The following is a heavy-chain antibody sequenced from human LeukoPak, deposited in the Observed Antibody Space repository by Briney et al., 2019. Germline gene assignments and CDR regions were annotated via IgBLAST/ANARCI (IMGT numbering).Heavy chain of an antibody. Sequence: ASVKVSCKASGYTFTSYYMHWVRQAPGQGLEWMGLIKPTGGGTIYAEKFQGRVIMTRDTSASTVYMELGSLTSEDTAVYYCARGDSGSYYYWGQGTLVTVSS. J-gene: IGHJ4*02. V-gene: IGHV1-46*01. D-gene: IGHD1-26*01. CDR2: IKPTGGGT. CDR1: GYTFTSYY. CDR3: ARGDSGSYYY.